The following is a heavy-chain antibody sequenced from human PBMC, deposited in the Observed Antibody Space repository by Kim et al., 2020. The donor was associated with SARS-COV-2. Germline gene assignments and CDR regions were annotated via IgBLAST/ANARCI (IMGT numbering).Heavy chain of an antibody. CDR3: AKDKYSGSSGLAF. V-gene: IGHV3-9*01. J-gene: IGHJ4*02. Sequence: DSVKGRVTITRDNAKNSLYLQMSSLRAEDTALYYWAKDKYSGSSGLAFWGQGTLLTVSS. D-gene: IGHD3-3*02.